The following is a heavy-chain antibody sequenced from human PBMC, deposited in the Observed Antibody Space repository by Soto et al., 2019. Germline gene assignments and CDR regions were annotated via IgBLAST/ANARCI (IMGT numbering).Heavy chain of an antibody. CDR1: GFTFSSYA. CDR3: ARGRAPYYYGSGSHPLDY. CDR2: ISYDGSNK. D-gene: IGHD3-10*01. Sequence: PGGPLRLSCAASGFTFSSYAMHWVRQAPGKGLEWVAVISYDGSNKYYADSVKGRFTISRDNSKNTLYLQMNSLRAEDTAVYYGARGRAPYYYGSGSHPLDYWGQGTLVTVSS. V-gene: IGHV3-30-3*01. J-gene: IGHJ4*02.